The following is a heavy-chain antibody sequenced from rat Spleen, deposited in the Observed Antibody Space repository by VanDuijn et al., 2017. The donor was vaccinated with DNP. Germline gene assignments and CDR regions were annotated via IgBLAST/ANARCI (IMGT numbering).Heavy chain of an antibody. CDR3: AREDYGYNYFDY. Sequence: QVQLKESGPGLVQPSQTLSLTCTVAGFSLTTYNVHWVRQPPGKGLEWMGVIWKNGATRYNSALKSRLNFSRDTSKSQVFLKMNSLQTEDIATYYCAREDYGYNYFDYWGQGVMVTVSS. J-gene: IGHJ2*01. V-gene: IGHV2-41*01. D-gene: IGHD1-9*01. CDR2: IWKNGAT. CDR1: GFSLTTYN.